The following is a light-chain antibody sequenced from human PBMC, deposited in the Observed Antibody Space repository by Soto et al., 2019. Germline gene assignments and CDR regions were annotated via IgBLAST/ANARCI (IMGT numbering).Light chain of an antibody. Sequence: DIQMNQSPSSLSASVGDRVTISCQASQDISNRLNWYQQKPGTAPKLLIYDASLLETGVPSRFSGGGSGTDFTFTISSLQPEDFATYYCQQIDNLLFTFGQGTKLEI. CDR2: DAS. J-gene: IGKJ2*01. V-gene: IGKV1-33*01. CDR3: QQIDNLLFT. CDR1: QDISNR.